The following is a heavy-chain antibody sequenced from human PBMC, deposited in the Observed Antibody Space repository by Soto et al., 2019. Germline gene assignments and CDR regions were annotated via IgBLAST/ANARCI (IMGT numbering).Heavy chain of an antibody. CDR3: AKKTGETYYYYYYMDV. CDR2: ISGSGGST. J-gene: IGHJ6*03. Sequence: PGGSLRLSCAASGFTFSSYAMSWVRKAQGKGLEWVSAISGSGGSTYYADSVKGRFTISRDNSKNTLYLQMNSLRAEDTAVYYCAKKTGETYYYYYYMDVWGKGTTVTVSS. CDR1: GFTFSSYA. V-gene: IGHV3-23*01. D-gene: IGHD3-10*01.